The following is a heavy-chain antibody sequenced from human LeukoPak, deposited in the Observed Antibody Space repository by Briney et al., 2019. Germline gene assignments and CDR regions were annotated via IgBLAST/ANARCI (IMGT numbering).Heavy chain of an antibody. CDR2: INGDGSTT. CDR3: ATGNYYDSRGYYTFGH. CDR1: GFAFNKYW. Sequence: GGSLRLSCAASGFAFNKYWMHWVRQAPGKGLVWVSRINGDGSTTSYADSVKGGFTISRDNAKNTLYLQMSSLRAEDTAVYYCATGNYYDSRGYYTFGHWGQGTLATVSS. J-gene: IGHJ4*02. D-gene: IGHD3-22*01. V-gene: IGHV3-74*01.